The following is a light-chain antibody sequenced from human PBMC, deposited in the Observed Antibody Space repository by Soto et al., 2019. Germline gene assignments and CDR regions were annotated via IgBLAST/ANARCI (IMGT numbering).Light chain of an antibody. Sequence: QSVLTQPPSASGSPGQSVTISCTGTSSDVGGYNYVSWYQQHPGKAPKLMIYDVSNRPSGVSDRFSGSKSGNTASLTISGLQAEDEADYYCSSYTRSSTRVFGGGTKVTVL. CDR3: SSYTRSSTRV. J-gene: IGLJ2*01. CDR2: DVS. V-gene: IGLV2-14*01. CDR1: SSDVGGYNY.